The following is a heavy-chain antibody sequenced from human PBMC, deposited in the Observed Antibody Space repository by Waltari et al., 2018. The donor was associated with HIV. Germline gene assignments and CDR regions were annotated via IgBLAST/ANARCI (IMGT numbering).Heavy chain of an antibody. V-gene: IGHV4-59*01. Sequence: QVKLQEPGPRLEQPPETLPLSFTVYGESIRNFYRSWIRQPPGKLLEWIGYIHYEGGTNWHPSLKSRVTMSVDTSKKQFSLSLNSVTAADTAIYYCAGGHNFGSRFDYWGQGILVAVSS. D-gene: IGHD5-18*01. CDR3: AGGHNFGSRFDY. CDR2: IHYEGGT. CDR1: GESIRNFY. J-gene: IGHJ4*02.